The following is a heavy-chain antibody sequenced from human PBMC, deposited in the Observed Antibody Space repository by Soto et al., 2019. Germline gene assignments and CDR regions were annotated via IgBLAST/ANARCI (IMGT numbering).Heavy chain of an antibody. CDR1: SGSLSGYY. Sequence: SEILSLTCSLYSGSLSGYYWSWIRQPPGKGLEWIGEISPSGTTNYSPSLKSRVSISVDTSKNQFSLNLTSLTAADTAVYYCARAPKVSGSAQTRPDFWGQGSLVPSPQ. CDR2: ISPSGTT. V-gene: IGHV4-34*01. J-gene: IGHJ4*02. D-gene: IGHD6-6*01. CDR3: ARAPKVSGSAQTRPDF.